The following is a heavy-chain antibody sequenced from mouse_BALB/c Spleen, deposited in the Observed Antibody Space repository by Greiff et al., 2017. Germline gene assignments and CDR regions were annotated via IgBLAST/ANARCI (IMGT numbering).Heavy chain of an antibody. CDR1: GYTFTSYW. D-gene: IGHD1-2*01. CDR2: INPSNGRT. Sequence: QVQLQQPGAELVRPGASVKLSCKASGYTFTSYWMHWVKQRPGQGLEWIGEINPSNGRTNYNEKFKSKATLTVDKSSSTAYMQLSSLTSEDSAVYYCAIGGDYGYGFAYWGQGTLVTVSA. CDR3: AIGGDYGYGFAY. V-gene: IGHV1S81*02. J-gene: IGHJ3*01.